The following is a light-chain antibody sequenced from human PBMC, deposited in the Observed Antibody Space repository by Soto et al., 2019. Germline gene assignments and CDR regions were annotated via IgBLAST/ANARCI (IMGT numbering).Light chain of an antibody. CDR3: QQYGNTPWT. Sequence: EIVLTQSPGTLSLSPGERATLSCRASQTISSNYLAWYQQKPGQAPRILIYAASNRATGIPDRFSGGGSGTDFTLTISGLEPEGFAMFFCQQYGNTPWTFGQGTTVEI. CDR1: QTISSNY. J-gene: IGKJ1*01. V-gene: IGKV3-20*01. CDR2: AAS.